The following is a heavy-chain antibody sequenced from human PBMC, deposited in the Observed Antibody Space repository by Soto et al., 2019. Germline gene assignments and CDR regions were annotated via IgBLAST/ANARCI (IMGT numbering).Heavy chain of an antibody. CDR1: VGSVSSGGYY. Sequence: TLSLACTVSVGSVSSGGYYWSWILQHPGKGLEWIGYIYYSGSTYYNPSLKSRVTISVDTSKNQFSLKLGSVTAADTAVYYCARGPYCSGGSCRGWFDPWGQGTLVTVSS. CDR2: IYYSGST. CDR3: ARGPYCSGGSCRGWFDP. J-gene: IGHJ5*02. D-gene: IGHD2-15*01. V-gene: IGHV4-31*03.